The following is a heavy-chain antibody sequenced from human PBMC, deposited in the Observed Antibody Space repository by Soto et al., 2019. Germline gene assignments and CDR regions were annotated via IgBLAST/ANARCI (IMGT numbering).Heavy chain of an antibody. CDR3: AREITMVRGVIAHYYMDV. Sequence: ASVKVSCKASGYTFTSYDINWVRQATGQGLEWMGWMNPNSGNTGYAQKFQGRVTMTRNTSISTAYVELSSLRSEDTAVYYCAREITMVRGVIAHYYMDVWGKGTTVTVAS. CDR2: MNPNSGNT. CDR1: GYTFTSYD. D-gene: IGHD3-10*01. J-gene: IGHJ6*03. V-gene: IGHV1-8*01.